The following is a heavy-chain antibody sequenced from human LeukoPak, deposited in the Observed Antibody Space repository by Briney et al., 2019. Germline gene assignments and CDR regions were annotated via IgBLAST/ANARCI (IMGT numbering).Heavy chain of an antibody. CDR2: ISGSGGST. CDR1: GFTFSSYA. D-gene: IGHD1-26*01. V-gene: IGHV3-23*01. CDR3: ASRLSAGSSYAFDY. J-gene: IGHJ4*02. Sequence: GGSLRLSCAASGFTFSSYAMSWVRQAPGKGLEWVSAISGSGGSTYYADSVKGRFTISRDNSKNTLYLQMNSLRAEDTAVYYCASRLSAGSSYAFDYWGQGTLVTVSS.